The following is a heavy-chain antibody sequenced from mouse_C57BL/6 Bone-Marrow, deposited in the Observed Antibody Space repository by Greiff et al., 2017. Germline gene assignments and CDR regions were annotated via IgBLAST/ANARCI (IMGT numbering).Heavy chain of an antibody. V-gene: IGHV1-81*01. CDR2: IYPRSGNT. CDR1: GYTFTSYG. J-gene: IGHJ3*01. Sequence: QVQLQQSGAELARPGASVKLSCKASGYTFTSYGISWVKQRPGQGLEWIGEIYPRSGNTYYNEKFKGKATLTADKSSSTAYMELRSLTSEASAVFICARFYYDYGGCAYWGEGALVTVSA. CDR3: ARFYYDYGGCAY. D-gene: IGHD2-4*01.